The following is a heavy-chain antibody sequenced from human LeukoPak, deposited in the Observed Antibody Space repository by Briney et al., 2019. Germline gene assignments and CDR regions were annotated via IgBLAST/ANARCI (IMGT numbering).Heavy chain of an antibody. CDR3: ATDSSRVGATTNFDY. CDR1: GFTFSSYE. Sequence: PGGSLRLSCAASGFTFSSYEMNWVRQAPGKGLEWVSYISSSGSTIYYADSVKGRFTISRDNAKNSLYLQMNSLRAEDTAVYYCATDSSRVGATTNFDYWGQGTLVTVSS. J-gene: IGHJ4*02. D-gene: IGHD1-26*01. V-gene: IGHV3-48*03. CDR2: ISSSGSTI.